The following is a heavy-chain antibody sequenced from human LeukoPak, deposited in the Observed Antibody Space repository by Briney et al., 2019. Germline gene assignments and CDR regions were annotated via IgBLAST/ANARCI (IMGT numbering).Heavy chain of an antibody. CDR3: AKDPSPYSSSWNHFDY. CDR2: ISGSGGST. CDR1: GFTFSSYA. D-gene: IGHD6-13*01. J-gene: IGHJ4*02. Sequence: GGSLRLSCAASGFTFSSYAMSWVRQAPGKGLEWVSAISGSGGSTYYADSVKGRFTISRDNSKNTLYLQMNSLRAEDTAVYYCAKDPSPYSSSWNHFDYWGQGTLVAVSS. V-gene: IGHV3-23*01.